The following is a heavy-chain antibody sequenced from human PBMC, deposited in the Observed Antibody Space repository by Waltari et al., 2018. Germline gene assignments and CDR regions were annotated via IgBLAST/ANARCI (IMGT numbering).Heavy chain of an antibody. D-gene: IGHD4-17*01. V-gene: IGHV1-69*13. CDR3: ARGGDYVDY. CDR1: GGTFSSYA. CDR2: LIPIFGTA. Sequence: QVQLVQSGAEVKKPASAVKVSCKAYGGTFSSYAIIWVRQAPGQGREWMRRLIPIFGTANYAQKFQGRVTITADKSTCTAYMELSSLRSEDTAVYYCARGGDYVDYWGQGTLVTVSS. J-gene: IGHJ4*02.